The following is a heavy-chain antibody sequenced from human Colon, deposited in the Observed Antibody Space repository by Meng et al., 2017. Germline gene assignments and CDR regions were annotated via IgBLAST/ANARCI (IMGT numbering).Heavy chain of an antibody. J-gene: IGHJ4*02. Sequence: QLQEAGPGLVKPSAALSLTCAVSGGSISSSNWWSWVRQPPGKGLDGIGEIYHSGSTNYNPSLKSRATISVDKSKNQFSLKLSSVTAADTAVYYCARNSAAGVDYWGQGTLVTVSS. CDR2: IYHSGST. CDR3: ARNSAAGVDY. CDR1: GGSISSSNW. D-gene: IGHD6-13*01. V-gene: IGHV4-4*02.